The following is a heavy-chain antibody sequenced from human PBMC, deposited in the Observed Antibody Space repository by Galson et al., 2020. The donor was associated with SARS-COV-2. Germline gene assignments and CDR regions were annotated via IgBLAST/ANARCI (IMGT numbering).Heavy chain of an antibody. CDR2: LSSNWGTS. CDR3: LAYSSTRQSY. Sequence: GESLKISCSASGFIFSDYAMHWVRQVPGKGLEYVSALSSNWGTSFYADSVKDSFTMSRDNSKNMFYLQLTGLRLEDTALYYCLAYSSTRQSYWGQGTLVTVSS. J-gene: IGHJ4*02. V-gene: IGHV3-64D*09. D-gene: IGHD2-2*01. CDR1: GFIFSDYA.